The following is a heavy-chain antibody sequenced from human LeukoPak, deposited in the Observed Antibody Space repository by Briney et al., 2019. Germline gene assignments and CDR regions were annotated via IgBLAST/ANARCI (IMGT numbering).Heavy chain of an antibody. Sequence: QTGGSLRLSCAASGFTFSSYSMNWVRQAPGKGLEWVSYISSSSSTIYYADSVKGRFTISRDNAKNSLYLQMNSLRAEDTAVYYCARVEQLVAYEAEYYFDYWGQGTLVTVSS. CDR2: ISSSSSTI. J-gene: IGHJ4*02. V-gene: IGHV3-48*01. CDR1: GFTFSSYS. D-gene: IGHD6-6*01. CDR3: ARVEQLVAYEAEYYFDY.